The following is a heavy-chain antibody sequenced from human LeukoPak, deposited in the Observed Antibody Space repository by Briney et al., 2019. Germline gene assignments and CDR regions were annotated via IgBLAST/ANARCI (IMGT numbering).Heavy chain of an antibody. CDR2: INPNSDDT. Sequence: ASVKVSCKTSGYTFSDYYIHWIRQAPGQGLEWVGWINPNSDDTDYAQKFQGRVTMTRDTSINTAYMELTRLRSDDTAVYFCASGDYSGTKPDPIDMWGQGTLVTVSS. CDR1: GYTFSDYY. V-gene: IGHV1-2*02. J-gene: IGHJ3*02. D-gene: IGHD3-10*01. CDR3: ASGDYSGTKPDPIDM.